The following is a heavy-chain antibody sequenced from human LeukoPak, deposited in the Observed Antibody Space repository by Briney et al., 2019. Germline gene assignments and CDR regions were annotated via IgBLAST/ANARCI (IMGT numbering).Heavy chain of an antibody. CDR1: GFTFSSYS. Sequence: PGGSLRLSCAASGFTFSSYSMTWVRQAPGKGLEWVSSISSSSSYIYYADSVKGRFTISRDNAKNSLYLQMNSLRAEDRAVYYCARDLIVATTYYYYGMDVWGQGTTVTVSS. CDR3: ARDLIVATTYYYYGMDV. J-gene: IGHJ6*02. V-gene: IGHV3-21*01. CDR2: ISSSSSYI. D-gene: IGHD5-12*01.